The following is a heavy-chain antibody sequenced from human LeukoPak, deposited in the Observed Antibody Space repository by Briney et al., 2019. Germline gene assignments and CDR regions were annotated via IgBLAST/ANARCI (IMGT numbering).Heavy chain of an antibody. CDR1: GGSISSSSYY. D-gene: IGHD2-21*02. Sequence: SETLSLTCTVSGGSISSSSYYWGWLRQPPGTGLEWVGSIYYSGSTYYNPSLKSRVTISENTSKTQFSLKLSSVTAADTAVYYCARDGGYDPVSCGGDCYSGYYYYYMDVWGKGTTVTVSS. V-gene: IGHV4-39*07. CDR3: ARDGGYDPVSCGGDCYSGYYYYYMDV. J-gene: IGHJ6*03. CDR2: IYYSGST.